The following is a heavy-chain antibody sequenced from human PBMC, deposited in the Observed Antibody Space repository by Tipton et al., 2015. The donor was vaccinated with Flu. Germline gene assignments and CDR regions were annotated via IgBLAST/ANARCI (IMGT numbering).Heavy chain of an antibody. CDR2: IDYRGST. CDR1: GGSISSSSYH. J-gene: IGHJ4*02. D-gene: IGHD3-10*01. Sequence: TLSLTCTVSGGSISSSSYHWAWIRQPPGKGLEWIASIDYRGSTHHDPSLKSRVTISVGTSKNQLSLRLGSVTAADTAVYYCARSDYYVSDHYWGRGTLVTVSS. V-gene: IGHV4-39*07. CDR3: ARSDYYVSDHY.